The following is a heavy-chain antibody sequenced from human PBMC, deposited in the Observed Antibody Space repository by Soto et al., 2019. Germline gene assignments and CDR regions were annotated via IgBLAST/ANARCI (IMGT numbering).Heavy chain of an antibody. CDR1: GFTFSSYS. V-gene: IGHV3-21*01. CDR2: ISSSSSYI. J-gene: IGHJ3*02. CDR3: ARVSRTSAFDI. Sequence: VGSLRLSCAASGFTFSSYSMNWVRQAPGKGLEWVSSISSSSSYIYYADSVKGRFTISRDNAKNSLYLQMNSLRAEDTAVYYCARVSRTSAFDIWGQGTMVTVSS. D-gene: IGHD3-16*02.